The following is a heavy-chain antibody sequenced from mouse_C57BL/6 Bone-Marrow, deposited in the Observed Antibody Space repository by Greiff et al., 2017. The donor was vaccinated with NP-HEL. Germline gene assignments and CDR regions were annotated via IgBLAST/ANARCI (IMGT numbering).Heavy chain of an antibody. CDR3: ARETELSWFAY. CDR2: IHPNSGST. J-gene: IGHJ3*01. CDR1: GYTFTSYW. V-gene: IGHV1-64*01. Sequence: QVQLQQSGAELVKPGASVKLSCKASGYTFTSYWMHWVKQRPGQGLEWIGMIHPNSGSTNYNEKFKSKATLTVDKSSSTAYMQLSSLTSEDSAVYYCARETELSWFAYWGQGTLVTVSA.